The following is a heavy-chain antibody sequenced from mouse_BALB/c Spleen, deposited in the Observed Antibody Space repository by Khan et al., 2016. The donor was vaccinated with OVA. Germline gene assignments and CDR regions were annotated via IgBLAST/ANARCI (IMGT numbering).Heavy chain of an antibody. CDR3: ASRNYFGYTFAY. V-gene: IGHV1-77*01. J-gene: IGHJ3*01. CDR2: ISPGSGDT. Sequence: QVQLQQSGAELARPGASVKLSCKAAGYTFTDYYINWVKLRTGQGLEWIGEISPGSGDTYYNERFKGKATLTADKSSSTAYMQLSSLTSEASAVYYCASRNYFGYTFAYWGQGTLVTVSA. CDR1: GYTFTDYY. D-gene: IGHD1-2*01.